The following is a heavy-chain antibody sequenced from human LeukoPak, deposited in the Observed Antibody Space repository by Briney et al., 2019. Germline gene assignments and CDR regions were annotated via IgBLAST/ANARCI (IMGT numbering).Heavy chain of an antibody. CDR1: GFTFSSYS. Sequence: GGSLRLSCAASGFTFSSYSMNWVRQAPGKGLGWVSSVSSSSDYIYYADSMKGRFTISRDNAKNSLYLQMNSLRAEDTAVYYCARTYYDILTGYYHFDYWGQGTLVTVSS. CDR3: ARTYYDILTGYYHFDY. J-gene: IGHJ4*02. V-gene: IGHV3-21*01. D-gene: IGHD3-9*01. CDR2: VSSSSDYI.